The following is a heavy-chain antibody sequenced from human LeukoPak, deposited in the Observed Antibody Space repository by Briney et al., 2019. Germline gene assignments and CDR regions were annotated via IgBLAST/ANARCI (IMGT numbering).Heavy chain of an antibody. D-gene: IGHD7-27*01. CDR1: GFTFINAW. Sequence: GGSLRLSCGASGFTFINAWMSWGRQAPGKGLEWVAVIWNDGSNKYFADSVKGRFTISRDSSKNTLYLQMNSLRAEDTAVYHCASATGDNDAFDIWGQGTMVTVSS. J-gene: IGHJ3*02. V-gene: IGHV3-33*08. CDR3: ASATGDNDAFDI. CDR2: IWNDGSNK.